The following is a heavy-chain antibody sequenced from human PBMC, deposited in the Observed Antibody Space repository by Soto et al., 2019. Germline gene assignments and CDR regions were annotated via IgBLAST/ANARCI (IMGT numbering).Heavy chain of an antibody. CDR3: ARERYCPHGVCPDVFDI. J-gene: IGHJ3*02. CDR1: GFTFNSYW. D-gene: IGHD2-8*01. V-gene: IGHV3-74*01. Sequence: WGSLRLSCAASGFTFNSYWIHWVRQAPGKGLEWVSRINSNGSSTNYADSVKGRFTISRDNAKNSLYLQMNSLRAEDTAVYYCARERYCPHGVCPDVFDIWGQGTMVTVSS. CDR2: INSNGSST.